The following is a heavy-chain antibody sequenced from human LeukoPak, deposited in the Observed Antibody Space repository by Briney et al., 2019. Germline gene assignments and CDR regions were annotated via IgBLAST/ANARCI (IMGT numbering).Heavy chain of an antibody. J-gene: IGHJ6*04. D-gene: IGHD3-10*01. V-gene: IGHV1-46*01. Sequence: ASVKVSCKASGYTFTSYYMHWVRQAPGQGLEWMGIINPSGGSTSYAQKFQGRVTMTRDTSTSTVYMELSSLRSEDTAEYYCARDNGGYYGSGSYTSEGMDVWGKGTTVTVSS. CDR1: GYTFTSYY. CDR2: INPSGGST. CDR3: ARDNGGYYGSGSYTSEGMDV.